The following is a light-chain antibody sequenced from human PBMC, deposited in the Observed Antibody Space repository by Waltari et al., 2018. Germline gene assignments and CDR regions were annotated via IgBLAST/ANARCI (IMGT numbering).Light chain of an antibody. CDR1: QSVSSN. CDR2: GAS. CDR3: QQYNNWPL. V-gene: IGKV3-15*01. Sequence: ELVLTQSPDTLSVSPGERATLSCRASQSVSSNLAWYQQKPGQAPRLLIYGASTRATGIPARFSGSGSGTEFSLTISSLQSEDFAVYYCQQYNNWPLFGQGTKVENK. J-gene: IGKJ1*01.